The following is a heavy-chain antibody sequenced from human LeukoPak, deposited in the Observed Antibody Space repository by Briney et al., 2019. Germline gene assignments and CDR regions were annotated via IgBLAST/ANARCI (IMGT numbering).Heavy chain of an antibody. D-gene: IGHD3-22*01. CDR3: AKLGDHEIYDSSGHWDY. CDR1: GFTFSSYA. J-gene: IGHJ4*02. CDR2: ISGSGGST. Sequence: GGSLRLSCAASGFTFSSYAMSWVRQAPGKGLEWVSAISGSGGSTYYADSVKGRFTISRDNSKNTLYLQMNSLRAEDTAVYYCAKLGDHEIYDSSGHWDYWGQGTLVTVSS. V-gene: IGHV3-23*01.